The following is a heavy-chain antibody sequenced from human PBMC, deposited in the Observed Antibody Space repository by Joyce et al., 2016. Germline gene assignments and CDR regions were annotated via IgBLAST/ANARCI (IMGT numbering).Heavy chain of an antibody. J-gene: IGHJ2*01. CDR1: GYKFTSDG. Sequence: QVLLVQSGAEVKQPGASVKVSCKASGYKFTSDGIHWVRQAPGQGLEWMGWIATGNGDTQYAQRLQSRATITKDTSAGTAYMELGSLTSEDTAVYYCARDSKLSDTWYFDLWGRGTLVSVSS. CDR2: IATGNGDT. CDR3: ARDSKLSDTWYFDL. V-gene: IGHV1-3*04. D-gene: IGHD2-21*01.